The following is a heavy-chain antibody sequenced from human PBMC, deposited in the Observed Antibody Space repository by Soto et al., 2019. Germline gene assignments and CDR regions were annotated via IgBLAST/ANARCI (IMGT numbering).Heavy chain of an antibody. D-gene: IGHD6-19*01. CDR3: AKDGGSGWYVGCYFDY. Sequence: GGSLRLSCAASGFTFSSYGMHWVRQAPGKGLEWVAVISYDGSNKYYVDSVKGRFTISRDNSKNTLYLQMNSLRAENTAVYYCAKDGGSGWYVGCYFDYWGQGTLVTVSS. J-gene: IGHJ4*02. CDR1: GFTFSSYG. CDR2: ISYDGSNK. V-gene: IGHV3-30*18.